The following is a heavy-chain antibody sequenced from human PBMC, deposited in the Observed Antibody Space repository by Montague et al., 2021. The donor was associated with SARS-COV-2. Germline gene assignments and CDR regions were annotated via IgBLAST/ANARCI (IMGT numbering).Heavy chain of an antibody. CDR1: GGSFSTYS. D-gene: IGHD3-10*01. CDR2: IHHGGST. V-gene: IGHV4-34*01. CDR3: ARLGDGVVPSPILGVGPYYSYHYMDA. J-gene: IGHJ6*03. Sequence: SETLSLTCAVHGGSFSTYSWNWIRQPPEKGLEWIGEIHHGGSTNYNPSLKSRVTISADTSKNQFSLKLTSVAAADTAVYYCARLGDGVVPSPILGVGPYYSYHYMDAWGQGTLVTVSS.